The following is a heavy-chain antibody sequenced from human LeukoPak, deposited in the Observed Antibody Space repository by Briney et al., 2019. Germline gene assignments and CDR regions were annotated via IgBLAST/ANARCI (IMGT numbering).Heavy chain of an antibody. CDR1: GFTFSSYS. CDR2: INSRSSTI. Sequence: GGSLRLSCVASGFTFSSYSMNWVRQAPGKGLEFISYINSRSSTIYYADVVKGRFTISRDNAKNSLYLQMSSLRAEDTAVYYCAKDIVVVPAAILASWGQGTLVTVSS. CDR3: AKDIVVVPAAILAS. V-gene: IGHV3-48*01. D-gene: IGHD2-2*01. J-gene: IGHJ4*02.